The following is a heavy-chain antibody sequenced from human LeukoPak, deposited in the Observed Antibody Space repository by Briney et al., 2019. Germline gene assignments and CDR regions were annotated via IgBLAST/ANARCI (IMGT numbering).Heavy chain of an antibody. CDR2: ISYDGSNK. CDR1: GFTFSSYG. J-gene: IGHJ3*02. D-gene: IGHD3-10*01. Sequence: GRSLRLSCAASGFTFSSYGMHWVRQAPGKGLEWVAVISYDGSNKYYADSVKGRFTISRDNSKNTLYLQMNSLRAEDTAVYYCAKALFSGDDAFDIWGQGTMVTVSS. CDR3: AKALFSGDDAFDI. V-gene: IGHV3-30*18.